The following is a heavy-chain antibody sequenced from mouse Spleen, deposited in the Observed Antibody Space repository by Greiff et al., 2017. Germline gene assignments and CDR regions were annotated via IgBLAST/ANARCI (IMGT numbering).Heavy chain of an antibody. J-gene: IGHJ2*01. CDR3: ARHVGRKYFDY. CDR2: ISSGGGNT. CDR1: GFTFSSYA. D-gene: IGHD4-1*01. V-gene: IGHV5-9*01. Sequence: EVMLVESGGGLVKLGGSLKLSCAASGFTFSSYAMSWVRQTPEKRLEWVATISSGGGNTYYPDSVKGRFTISRDNAKNTLYLQMSSLKSEDTAMYYCARHVGRKYFDYWGQGTTLTVSS.